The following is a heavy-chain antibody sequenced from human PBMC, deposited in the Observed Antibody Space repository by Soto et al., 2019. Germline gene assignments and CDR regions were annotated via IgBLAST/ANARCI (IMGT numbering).Heavy chain of an antibody. CDR3: ATVSRYYGLGSQARRDWFDP. Sequence: ASVKVSCKVSGYTLTELSMHWVRQAPGKGLEWMGGFDPEDGETIYAQKFQGRVTMTEDTSTDTAYMELSSLRSEDTAVYYCATVSRYYGLGSQARRDWFDPWGQGTLVTVSS. J-gene: IGHJ5*02. CDR2: FDPEDGET. D-gene: IGHD3-10*01. V-gene: IGHV1-24*01. CDR1: GYTLTELS.